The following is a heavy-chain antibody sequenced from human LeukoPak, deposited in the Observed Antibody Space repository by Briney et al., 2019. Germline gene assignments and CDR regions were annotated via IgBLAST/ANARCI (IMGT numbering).Heavy chain of an antibody. V-gene: IGHV3-48*02. Sequence: GGSLRLSCAASGFTFSSYSRNWVLQAPGKGLECSSYFSSSSSTIYYVASMKGRFTISRDNAKNSLYLQMNSVRDEDTAVYYGATVNGAGDYWGQGTLVTVSS. CDR3: ATVNGAGDY. J-gene: IGHJ4*02. CDR2: FSSSSSTI. D-gene: IGHD4-17*01. CDR1: GFTFSSYS.